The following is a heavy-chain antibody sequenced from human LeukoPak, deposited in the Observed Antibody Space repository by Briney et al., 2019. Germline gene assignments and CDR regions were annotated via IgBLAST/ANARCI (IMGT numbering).Heavy chain of an antibody. CDR3: ARVRYDFWRGYGGDAFDI. D-gene: IGHD3-3*01. CDR1: GFTFSSYA. Sequence: GGSLRLSCAASGFTFSSYAMHWVRQAPGKGLEWVAVISYDGSNKYYADSVKGRFTISRDNSKNTLNLQMNSLRAEDTAVYYCARVRYDFWRGYGGDAFDIWGQGTMVTVSS. V-gene: IGHV3-30-3*01. CDR2: ISYDGSNK. J-gene: IGHJ3*02.